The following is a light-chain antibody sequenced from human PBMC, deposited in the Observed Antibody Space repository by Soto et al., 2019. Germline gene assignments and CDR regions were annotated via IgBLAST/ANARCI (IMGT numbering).Light chain of an antibody. CDR2: EAS. CDR1: QSVSSY. CDR3: QQRSNWPLT. J-gene: IGKJ4*01. V-gene: IGKV3-11*01. Sequence: EIVLTQSPATLSLSPGERATLSCRTSQSVSSYLAWYQQKRGQAPRLLIYEASTRATGIPARFSGSGSGTDFTLTISSLEPEDFAIYYCQQRSNWPLTFGGGTKVEI.